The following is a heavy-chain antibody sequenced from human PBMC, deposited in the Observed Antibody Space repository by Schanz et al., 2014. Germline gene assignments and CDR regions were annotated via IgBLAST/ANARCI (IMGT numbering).Heavy chain of an antibody. CDR2: ISGNGGST. CDR1: GFTFSCYA. Sequence: EVQLLASGGGLVQPGGSLRLSCAASGFTFSCYAMSWVCQVPGKGLEWVAGISGNGGSTYYADSVKGRFTISTDNSKSTPYLQMNSLRAEDTAVYYCAKGKFGELSAFDIWGQGTMVTVSS. CDR3: AKGKFGELSAFDI. D-gene: IGHD3-10*01. J-gene: IGHJ3*02. V-gene: IGHV3-23*01.